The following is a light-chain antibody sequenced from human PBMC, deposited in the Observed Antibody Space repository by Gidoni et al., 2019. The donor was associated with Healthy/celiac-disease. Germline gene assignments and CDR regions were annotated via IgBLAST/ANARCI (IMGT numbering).Light chain of an antibody. V-gene: IGKV1-33*01. CDR1: QDISNY. CDR2: DAS. CDR3: QQYDNLPPFT. J-gene: IGKJ3*01. Sequence: DIQLTQSPSSLSASVGDRVTITCQASQDISNYLNWYQQKPGKAPKLLIYDASNVETGVPSRFSGSGSGTDFTFTISSLQPEDIATYYCQQYDNLPPFTFXPXTKVDIK.